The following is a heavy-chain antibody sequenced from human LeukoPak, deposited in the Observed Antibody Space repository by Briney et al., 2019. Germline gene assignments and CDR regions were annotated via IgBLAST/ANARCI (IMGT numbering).Heavy chain of an antibody. CDR2: INPNSGGT. CDR3: AREVSSGIAAPKGWFDP. J-gene: IGHJ5*02. V-gene: IGHV1-2*02. D-gene: IGHD6-13*01. Sequence: ASVKVSCKASGYTFTGYYMHWVRQAPGQGLEWMGWINPNSGGTNYAQKFQGRVIMTRDTSISTAYMELSRLRSDDTAVYYCAREVSSGIAAPKGWFDPWGQGTLVTVSS. CDR1: GYTFTGYY.